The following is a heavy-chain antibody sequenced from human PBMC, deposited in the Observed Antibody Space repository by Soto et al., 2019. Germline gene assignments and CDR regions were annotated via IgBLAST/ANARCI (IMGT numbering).Heavy chain of an antibody. J-gene: IGHJ4*02. V-gene: IGHV3-48*02. CDR1: GFTFSAYS. CDR3: ARDRPTDY. CDR2: IISSSSTI. Sequence: PGGSLRLSCAGSGFTFSAYSMNWVRQAPGKGLEWVSYIISSSSTIYYADSVKGRFTISRDNAKNSVYLQMNSLRDEDTAVYYCARDRPTDYWGQGTLVTVSS.